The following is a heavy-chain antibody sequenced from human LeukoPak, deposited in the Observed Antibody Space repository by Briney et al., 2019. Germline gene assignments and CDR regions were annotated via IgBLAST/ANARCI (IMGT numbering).Heavy chain of an antibody. J-gene: IGHJ4*02. V-gene: IGHV3-30-3*01. CDR2: ISYDGSNK. Sequence: PGGSLRLSCAASGFTFSSYAMHWVRQAPGKGLEWVAVISYDGSNKYYADSVKGRFTISRDNSKNTLYLQMNSLRAEDTAVYHCAGRISTYYDFWSGYYGEYYFDYWGQGTLVTVSS. CDR1: GFTFSSYA. D-gene: IGHD3-3*01. CDR3: AGRISTYYDFWSGYYGEYYFDY.